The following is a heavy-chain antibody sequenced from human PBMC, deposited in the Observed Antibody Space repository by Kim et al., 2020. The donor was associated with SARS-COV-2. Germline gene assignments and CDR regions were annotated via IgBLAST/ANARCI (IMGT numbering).Heavy chain of an antibody. D-gene: IGHD4-17*01. CDR1: GYTFTGYY. Sequence: ASVKVSCKASGYTFTGYYMHWVRQAPGQGLEWMGRINPNSGGTNYAQKFQGRVTMTRDTSISTAYMELSRLRSDDTAVYYCARSKPTVTTSGHWYFDLWGRGTLVTVSS. CDR2: INPNSGGT. CDR3: ARSKPTVTTSGHWYFDL. V-gene: IGHV1-2*06. J-gene: IGHJ2*01.